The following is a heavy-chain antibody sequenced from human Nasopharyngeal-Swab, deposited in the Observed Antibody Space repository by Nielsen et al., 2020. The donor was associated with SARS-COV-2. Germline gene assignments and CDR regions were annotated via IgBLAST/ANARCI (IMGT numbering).Heavy chain of an antibody. CDR2: IHSDGNT. CDR1: GFTVSSSY. D-gene: IGHD4-11*01. CDR3: ASRGAANDPSTRDLPYSRRTFDL. J-gene: IGHJ2*01. Sequence: GGSLKISCAASGFTVSSSYMSWVRQAPGKGLEWVSTIHSDGNTYFADSVRGRFSSHRDNCRNTLSLEMNSLRAEDTAVYYCASRGAANDPSTRDLPYSRRTFDLWGRGTLVTVSS. V-gene: IGHV3-53*01.